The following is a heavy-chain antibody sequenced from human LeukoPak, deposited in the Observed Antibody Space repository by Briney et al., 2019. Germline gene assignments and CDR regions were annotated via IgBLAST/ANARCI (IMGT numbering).Heavy chain of an antibody. D-gene: IGHD3-3*01. Sequence: ASVKVSCKASGYSFTAYYMHWVRQAPGQGLEWMGWINPNSGGTNYAQKFQGRVTMTRDTSISTAYMELSRLRSDDTAVYYCARAWVDDFWSTYYMDVWGKGTTVTVSS. CDR1: GYSFTAYY. CDR2: INPNSGGT. V-gene: IGHV1-2*02. J-gene: IGHJ6*03. CDR3: ARAWVDDFWSTYYMDV.